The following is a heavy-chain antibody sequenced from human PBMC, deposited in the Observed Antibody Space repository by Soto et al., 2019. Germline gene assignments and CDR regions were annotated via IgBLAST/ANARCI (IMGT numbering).Heavy chain of an antibody. D-gene: IGHD3-10*01. CDR2: IYHSGDT. V-gene: IGHV4-4*02. CDR3: ASKYGSGSYYVDY. CDR1: GVSISSSNW. J-gene: IGHJ4*02. Sequence: PSETLSLTCAVSGVSISSSNWWSWVRQPPGKGLEWIGEIYHSGDTNYNPSIKSRVTISVDKSKNQFSLKLTSVTAADTAVYYCASKYGSGSYYVDYWGQGTLVTVSS.